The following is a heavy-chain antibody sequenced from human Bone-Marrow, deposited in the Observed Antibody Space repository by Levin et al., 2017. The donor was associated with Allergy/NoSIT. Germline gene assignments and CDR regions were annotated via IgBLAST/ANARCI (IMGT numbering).Heavy chain of an antibody. CDR1: GYTFTSYD. D-gene: IGHD1-20*01. J-gene: IGHJ5*02. CDR2: MNPNSGNT. V-gene: IGHV1-8*01. CDR3: ARGDGYNWNVPNWFDP. Sequence: AASVKVSCKASGYTFTSYDINWVRQATGQGLEWMGWMNPNSGNTGYAQKFQGRVTMTRNTSISTAYMELSSLRSEDTAVYYCARGDGYNWNVPNWFDPWGQGTLVTVSS.